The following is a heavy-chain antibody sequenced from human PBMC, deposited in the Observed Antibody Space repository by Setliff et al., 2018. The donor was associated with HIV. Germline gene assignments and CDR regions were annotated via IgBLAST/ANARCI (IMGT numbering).Heavy chain of an antibody. CDR3: AKDIVAPGLFLDY. CDR2: IKSKTDGGTT. V-gene: IGHV3-15*01. CDR1: GFTFSNAW. J-gene: IGHJ4*02. Sequence: GGSLRLSCAASGFTFSNAWMSWVRQAPGKGLEWVGRIKSKTDGGTTDYAAHVKGRFTIPGDDSKNMVYLLMNSLRAEDKAVYYCAKDIVAPGLFLDYWGQGTLVTVSS. D-gene: IGHD3-16*02.